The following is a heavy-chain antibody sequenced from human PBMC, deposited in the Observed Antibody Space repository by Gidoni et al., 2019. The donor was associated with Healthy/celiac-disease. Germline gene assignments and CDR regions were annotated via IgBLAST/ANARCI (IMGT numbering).Heavy chain of an antibody. V-gene: IGHV3-7*01. CDR1: GFPFISSR. CDR2: IKQDGSEK. J-gene: IGHJ6*02. Sequence: EVQLVESGGGLVQPGGALRLSCAASGFPFISSRMRWVRQAPGKGPEWVANIKQDGSEKYYVDSVKGRFTISRDNAKNSLYLQMNSLRAEDTAVYYCARALLRYYDFWSGYSIGMDVWGQGTTVTVSS. CDR3: ARALLRYYDFWSGYSIGMDV. D-gene: IGHD3-3*01.